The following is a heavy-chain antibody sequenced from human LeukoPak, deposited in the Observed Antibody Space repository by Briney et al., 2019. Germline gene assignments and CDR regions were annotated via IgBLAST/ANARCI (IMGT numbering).Heavy chain of an antibody. V-gene: IGHV3-23*01. CDR3: AKDLWGGSYVGGDAFDI. D-gene: IGHD1-26*01. Sequence: PGGSLRLSCAASGLTFSSYAMSWVRQAPGKGLEWVSVISGSGDSTYYADFVKGRFTISRDNSKNTLYLQMNSLRAEDTAVYYCAKDLWGGSYVGGDAFDIWGQGTMVTVSS. J-gene: IGHJ3*02. CDR2: ISGSGDST. CDR1: GLTFSSYA.